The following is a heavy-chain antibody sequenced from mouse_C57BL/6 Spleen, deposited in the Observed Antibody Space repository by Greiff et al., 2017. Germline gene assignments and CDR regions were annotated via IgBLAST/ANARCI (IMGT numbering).Heavy chain of an antibody. CDR3: ARRAQAAYYFDY. CDR1: GYTFTDYY. Sequence: EVKLQESGPVLVKPGASVKMSCKASGYTFTDYYMNWVKQSHGKSLEWIGVINPYNGGTSYNQKFKGKATLTVDKSSSTAYMELNSLTSEDSAVYYCARRAQAAYYFDYWGQGTTLTVSS. CDR2: INPYNGGT. V-gene: IGHV1-19*01. J-gene: IGHJ2*01. D-gene: IGHD3-2*02.